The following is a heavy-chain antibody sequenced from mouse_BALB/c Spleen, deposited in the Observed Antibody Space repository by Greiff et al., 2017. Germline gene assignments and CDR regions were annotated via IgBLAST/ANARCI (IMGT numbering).Heavy chain of an antibody. D-gene: IGHD2-2*01. CDR1: GYSITSGYY. CDR2: ISYDGSN. Sequence: EVKLMESGPGLVKPSQSLSLTCSVTGYSITSGYYWNWIRQFPGNKLEWMGYISYDGSNNYNPSLKNRISITRDTSKNQFFLKLNSVTTEDTATYYCASRRIWTYGYEGDYAMDYWGQGTSVTVSS. J-gene: IGHJ4*01. CDR3: ASRRIWTYGYEGDYAMDY. V-gene: IGHV3-6*02.